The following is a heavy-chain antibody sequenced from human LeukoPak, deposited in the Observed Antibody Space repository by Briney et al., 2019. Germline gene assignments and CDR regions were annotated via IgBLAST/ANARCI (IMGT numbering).Heavy chain of an antibody. CDR2: IKSKTDGGTT. D-gene: IGHD3-22*01. J-gene: IGHJ4*02. CDR1: GFTFSNYA. Sequence: GGSLRLSCAASGFTFSNYAMNWVRQAPGKGLEWVGRIKSKTDGGTTDYAAPVKGRFTISRDDSKNTLYLQMNSLKTEDTAVYYCTTAPPDYYDSSGYVKGDYWGQGTLVTVSS. V-gene: IGHV3-15*01. CDR3: TTAPPDYYDSSGYVKGDY.